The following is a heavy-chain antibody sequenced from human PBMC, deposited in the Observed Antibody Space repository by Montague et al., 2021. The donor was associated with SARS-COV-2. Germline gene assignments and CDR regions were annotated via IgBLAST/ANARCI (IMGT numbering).Heavy chain of an antibody. CDR3: ARDQNSGYAWNYYYGMDV. D-gene: IGHD5-12*01. Sequence: SVRVSCKASGYTFTSYGISWLRQAPGQGLEWMGWISAYKGNTNYAQKLQGRVTMTTDTSTSTAYMEVRSLRSDDTAVYYCARDQNSGYAWNYYYGMDVWGRGTTVTVSS. J-gene: IGHJ6*02. CDR2: ISAYKGNT. CDR1: GYTFTSYG. V-gene: IGHV1-18*01.